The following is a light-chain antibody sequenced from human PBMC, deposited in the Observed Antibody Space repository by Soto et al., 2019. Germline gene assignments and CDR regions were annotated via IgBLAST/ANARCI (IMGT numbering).Light chain of an antibody. CDR2: AAS. V-gene: IGKV1-39*01. CDR1: QSISNY. J-gene: IGKJ2*01. CDR3: QQSYSTPYT. Sequence: DIQMTQFPSSLSASVVGRVSITCRASQSISNYLNWYQQKPGRAPKVLIYAASSLQSGVPSRFRGSGSGTDFTLNISSLQPEDFATYYCQQSYSTPYTFGQGTKLKIK.